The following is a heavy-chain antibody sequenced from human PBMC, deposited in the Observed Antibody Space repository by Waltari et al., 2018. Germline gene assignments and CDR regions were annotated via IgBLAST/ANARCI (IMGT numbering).Heavy chain of an antibody. D-gene: IGHD6-19*01. CDR2: INHSGST. CDR3: ARGKGSGWKYYFDY. J-gene: IGHJ4*02. V-gene: IGHV4-34*01. CDR1: GGSFSGYY. Sequence: QVQLQQWGAGLLKPSETLSLTCAVYGGSFSGYYWSWIRQPPGKGLEWIGEINHSGSTNSNPSLKSRVTISVDTSKNQFSLKLSSVTAADTAVYYCARGKGSGWKYYFDYWGQGTLVTVSS.